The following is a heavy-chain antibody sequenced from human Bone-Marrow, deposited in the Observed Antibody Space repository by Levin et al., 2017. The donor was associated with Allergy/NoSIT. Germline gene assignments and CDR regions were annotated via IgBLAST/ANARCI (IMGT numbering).Heavy chain of an antibody. CDR1: GFTFSSYG. V-gene: IGHV3-30*03. CDR3: ARAAAGGAFDI. CDR2: ISYDGSNK. Sequence: PGGSLRLSCAASGFTFSSYGMHWVRQAPGKGLEWVAVISYDGSNKYYADSVKGRFTISRDNSKNTLYLQMNSLRAEDTAVYYCARAAAGGAFDIWGQGTMVTVSS. J-gene: IGHJ3*02. D-gene: IGHD6-25*01.